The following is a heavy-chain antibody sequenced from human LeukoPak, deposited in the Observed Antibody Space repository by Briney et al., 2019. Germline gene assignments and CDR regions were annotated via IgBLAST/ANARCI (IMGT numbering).Heavy chain of an antibody. Sequence: PGGSLRLSCAASGFTFSSYGMHWVRQAPGKGLEWVAFIRYDGSNKYYADSVKGRFTISRDNSKNTLYLQMNSLRAEDTAVYYCARDLGVVITSFDNWFDPWGQGTLVTVSS. CDR3: ARDLGVVITSFDNWFDP. D-gene: IGHD3-22*01. CDR2: IRYDGSNK. CDR1: GFTFSSYG. V-gene: IGHV3-30*02. J-gene: IGHJ5*02.